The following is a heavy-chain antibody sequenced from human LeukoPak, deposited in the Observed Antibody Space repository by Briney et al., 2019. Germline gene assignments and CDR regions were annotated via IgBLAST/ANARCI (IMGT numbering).Heavy chain of an antibody. CDR1: LVTVSGNY. Sequence: GGSLRLSCAASLVTVSGNYMNWVREAPGKGLEWVSVFYSSVGTYYADSVKCRFTISRDNSKDTLFLQMNSLRDEDTAVYYCARSIVPAARMDYWGQGTLVSVSS. D-gene: IGHD2-2*01. CDR2: FYSSVGT. J-gene: IGHJ4*02. V-gene: IGHV3-53*01. CDR3: ARSIVPAARMDY.